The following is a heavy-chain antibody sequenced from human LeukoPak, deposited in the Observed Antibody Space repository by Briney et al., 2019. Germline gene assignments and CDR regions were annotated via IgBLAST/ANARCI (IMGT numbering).Heavy chain of an antibody. D-gene: IGHD3-3*01. V-gene: IGHV3-33*01. CDR1: GFTFNSYG. J-gene: IGHJ4*02. CDR3: ARDNQRITIFGVVTPYFEY. Sequence: GGSLRLSCAASGFTFNSYGMHWVRQAPGKGLEWVAVIWYDGSNKYYADSVKGRFTISRDNAKNSLYLQMNSLRAEDTAVYYCARDNQRITIFGVVTPYFEYWGQGTLVTVSS. CDR2: IWYDGSNK.